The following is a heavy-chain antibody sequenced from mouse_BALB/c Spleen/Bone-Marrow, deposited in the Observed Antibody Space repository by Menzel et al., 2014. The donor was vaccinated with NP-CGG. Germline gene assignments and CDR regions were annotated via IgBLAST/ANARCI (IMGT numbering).Heavy chain of an antibody. CDR2: ISTGGTYT. J-gene: IGHJ2*01. D-gene: IGHD2-10*02. CDR1: DSLSVVLS. CDR3: SRGYGNCFDY. V-gene: IGHV5-6-4*01. Sequence: EVQLVESGGGLVKPGGSLNSPVQPLDSLSVVLSCLGFRQTPEKRLEWVATISTGGTYTYYPDSVKGRFTISRDNAKNTLYLQMSSLKSEDTATYYCSRGYGNCFDYWGQGTTLTVSS.